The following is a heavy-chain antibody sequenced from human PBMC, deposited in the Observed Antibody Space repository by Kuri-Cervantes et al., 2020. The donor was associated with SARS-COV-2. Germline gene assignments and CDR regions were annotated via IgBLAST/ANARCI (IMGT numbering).Heavy chain of an antibody. Sequence: GSLRLSCTVSGGSISSGGYYWSWIRQAPGKGLEWIGCMYFNGRTNYNPSLKRRVSMSVDASKSQFSLNLASMSAADTAVYYCAKGARGDMDAFDIWGLGTMVTVSS. D-gene: IGHD2-15*01. V-gene: IGHV4-61*08. J-gene: IGHJ3*02. CDR2: MYFNGRT. CDR3: AKGARGDMDAFDI. CDR1: GGSISSGGYY.